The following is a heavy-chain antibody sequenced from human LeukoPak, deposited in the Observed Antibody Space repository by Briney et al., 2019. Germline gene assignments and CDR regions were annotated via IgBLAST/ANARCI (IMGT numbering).Heavy chain of an antibody. J-gene: IGHJ4*02. V-gene: IGHV1-8*01. D-gene: IGHD1-26*01. CDR1: GYTFTSYD. CDR2: MNPNSGNT. CDR3: ARGRRMGRFRLDY. Sequence: AASVKVSCKASGYTFTSYDMNWVRQATGQGLEWMGWMNPNSGNTGYAQKFQGRVTMTRNTSISTAYMELSSLGSEDTAVYYCARGRRMGRFRLDYWGQGTLVTVSS.